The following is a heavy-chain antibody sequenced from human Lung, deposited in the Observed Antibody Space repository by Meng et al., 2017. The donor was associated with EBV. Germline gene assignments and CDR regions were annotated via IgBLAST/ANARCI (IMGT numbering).Heavy chain of an antibody. V-gene: IGHV4-34*01. J-gene: IGHJ5*02. CDR2: INQSGRI. CDR1: GASVSGYN. CDR3: VRNLSAVVRGVIVSHNWFDP. Sequence: LPPWVPCMLQPSETLSITGAVFGASVSGYNWSRIPQPPGKGLESIGEINQSGRINYNQSFKSRFTISVDISVKQVSLKVRSVAAADTAVYYWVRNLSAVVRGVIVSHNWFDPWGQGTLVTVSS. D-gene: IGHD3-10*01.